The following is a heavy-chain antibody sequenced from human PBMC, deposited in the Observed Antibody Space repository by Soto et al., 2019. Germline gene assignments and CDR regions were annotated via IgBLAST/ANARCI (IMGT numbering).Heavy chain of an antibody. CDR3: ARFKAARRALYAFDI. CDR1: GGSFSGYY. J-gene: IGHJ3*02. CDR2: INHSGST. Sequence: QVQLQQWGAGLLKPSETLSLTCAVYGGSFSGYYWSWIRQPPGKGLEWIGEINHSGSTNYNPSLKSRVTISIDTSKNQFSLKLISVTAADTAVYYCARFKAARRALYAFDIWGQGTMVTVSS. D-gene: IGHD6-6*01. V-gene: IGHV4-34*01.